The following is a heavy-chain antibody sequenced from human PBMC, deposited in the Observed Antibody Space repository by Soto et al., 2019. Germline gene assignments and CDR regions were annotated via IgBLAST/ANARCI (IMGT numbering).Heavy chain of an antibody. J-gene: IGHJ4*02. CDR2: ISYDGSNK. CDR3: AKDLAAAIDY. CDR1: GFTFSSYG. Sequence: GGSLRLSCAASGFTFSSYGMHWVRQAPGKGLEWVAVISYDGSNKYYADSVKGRFTISRDNSKNTLYLQMNSLRAEDTAVYYCAKDLAAAIDYWGQGTLVTVSS. D-gene: IGHD6-13*01. V-gene: IGHV3-30*18.